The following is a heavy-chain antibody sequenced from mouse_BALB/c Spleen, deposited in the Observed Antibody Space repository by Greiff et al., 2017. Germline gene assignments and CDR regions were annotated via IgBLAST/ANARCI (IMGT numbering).Heavy chain of an antibody. D-gene: IGHD2-10*01. V-gene: IGHV5-17*02. Sequence: EVQRVESGGGLVQPGGSRKLSCAASGFTFSSFGMHWVRQAPEKGLEWVAYISSGSSTIYYADTVKGRFTISRDNPKNTLFLQMTSLRSEDTAMYYCAREAYYGNPYAMDYWGQGTSVTVSS. J-gene: IGHJ4*01. CDR2: ISSGSSTI. CDR1: GFTFSSFG. CDR3: AREAYYGNPYAMDY.